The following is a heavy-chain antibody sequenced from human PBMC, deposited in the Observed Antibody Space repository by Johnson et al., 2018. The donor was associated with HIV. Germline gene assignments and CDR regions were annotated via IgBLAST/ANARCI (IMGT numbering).Heavy chain of an antibody. Sequence: QEQLVESGGGVVQPGRSLRLSCAASGVTFSSHAMHWVRQAPGKGLDWVTVISYDGSNKYYADSVKGRFTVSRDNSKNTLYLQMNSLRAEDTAVYYCAKDRPLYVLHLFGAFDIWGQGTMVTVSS. D-gene: IGHD2-15*01. CDR3: AKDRPLYVLHLFGAFDI. CDR2: ISYDGSNK. V-gene: IGHV3-30-3*01. CDR1: GVTFSSHA. J-gene: IGHJ3*02.